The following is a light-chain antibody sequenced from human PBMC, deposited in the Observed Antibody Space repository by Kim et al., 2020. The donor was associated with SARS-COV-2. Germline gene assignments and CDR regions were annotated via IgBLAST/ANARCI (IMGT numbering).Light chain of an antibody. CDR1: RSLRSN. CDR3: HQYNEWPPT. J-gene: IGKJ4*01. CDR2: GAT. V-gene: IGKV3-15*01. Sequence: EIVMTQSPATLSVSPGESVTLSCTSSRSLRSNLAWYQQHPGQAPRLLIYGATLRATDVPDRFSGSGSETEFTFTVRSLQSEDFAVYFCHQYNEWPPTFGGGTKVDI.